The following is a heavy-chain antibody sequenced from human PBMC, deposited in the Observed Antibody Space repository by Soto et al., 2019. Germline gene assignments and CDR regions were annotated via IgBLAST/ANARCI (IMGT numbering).Heavy chain of an antibody. J-gene: IGHJ5*02. CDR1: GGSISSGGYS. D-gene: IGHD3-3*01. CDR2: IYHSGSI. Sequence: SETLSLTCAVSGGSISSGGYSWSWIRQPPGKGLEWIGYIYHSGSIYYNPSLKSRVTISVDRSKNQFSLKLSSVTAADTAVYYCARDQTPGGNAIFGVVNWFDPWGQGTLVTVSS. CDR3: ARDQTPGGNAIFGVVNWFDP. V-gene: IGHV4-30-2*01.